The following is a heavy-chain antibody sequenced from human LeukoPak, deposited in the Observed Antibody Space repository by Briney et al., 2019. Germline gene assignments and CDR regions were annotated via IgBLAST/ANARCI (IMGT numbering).Heavy chain of an antibody. CDR2: IYYSGST. V-gene: IGHV4-39*07. D-gene: IGHD6-19*01. J-gene: IGHJ4*02. CDR3: ARETVAGIYFDY. Sequence: SETLSLTCTVSGGSINSSSYYWGWIRQPPGGGLEWIGSIYYSGSTNYNPSLKSRVTISVDTSKNQFSLKLSSVTAADTAVYYCARETVAGIYFDYWGQGTLVTVSS. CDR1: GGSINSSSYY.